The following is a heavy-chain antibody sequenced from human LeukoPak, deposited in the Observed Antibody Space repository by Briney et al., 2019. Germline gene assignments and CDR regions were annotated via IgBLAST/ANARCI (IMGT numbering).Heavy chain of an antibody. V-gene: IGHV3-53*01. D-gene: IGHD6-13*01. CDR3: SSSWYSAASDY. CDR1: GFTVSSNY. J-gene: IGHJ4*02. Sequence: GGSLRLSCAASGFTVSSNYMSWVRQAPGKGLEWVSVIYSGGSTYYADSVKGRFTISRDNSKNTLYLQMNSLRAEDTAVYYCSSSWYSAASDYWGQGTLVTVSS. CDR2: IYSGGST.